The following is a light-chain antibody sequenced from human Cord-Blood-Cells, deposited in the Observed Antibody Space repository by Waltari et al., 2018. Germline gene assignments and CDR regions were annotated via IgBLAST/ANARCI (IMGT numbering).Light chain of an antibody. Sequence: QSALTQPRSVSGSPGQSVTISCTGTSSDVGRYNYVSWYQQHPGKAPKLIIYAVSKRPSGVPDRFSGSKSGNTASLTISGLQAEDEADYYCCSYAGSYTYVFGTGTKVTVL. CDR1: SSDVGRYNY. J-gene: IGLJ1*01. CDR2: AVS. V-gene: IGLV2-11*01. CDR3: CSYAGSYTYV.